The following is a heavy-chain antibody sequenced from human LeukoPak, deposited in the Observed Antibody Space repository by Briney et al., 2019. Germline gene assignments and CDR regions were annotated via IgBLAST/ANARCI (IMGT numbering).Heavy chain of an antibody. Sequence: ASVKVSCKASGYTFTGYYMHWVRQAPGQGLEWMGWINPNSGGTNSAQKFQGRVTMTRDTSISTAYMELRSLRSDDTAVYYCARDLVKDRRNWGNHGMDVWGQGTTVTAS. J-gene: IGHJ6*02. V-gene: IGHV1-2*02. CDR3: ARDLVKDRRNWGNHGMDV. CDR2: INPNSGGT. CDR1: GYTFTGYY. D-gene: IGHD7-27*01.